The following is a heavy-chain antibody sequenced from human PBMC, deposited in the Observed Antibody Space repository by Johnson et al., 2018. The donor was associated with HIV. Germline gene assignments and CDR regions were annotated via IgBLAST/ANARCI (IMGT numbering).Heavy chain of an antibody. J-gene: IGHJ3*02. CDR1: EFTFSNYA. D-gene: IGHD6-6*01. V-gene: IGHV3-30*04. CDR3: ASGVTARAPVFI. Sequence: QMQLVESGGGVVQPGRSLRLSCAASEFTFSNYAIHWVRQAPGKGLEWVAVISYDGTNKYYADLVKGRFTISRDNSRNTLYLQMNLLRPEDTAVYYCASGVTARAPVFIWGQGTMVTVSS. CDR2: ISYDGTNK.